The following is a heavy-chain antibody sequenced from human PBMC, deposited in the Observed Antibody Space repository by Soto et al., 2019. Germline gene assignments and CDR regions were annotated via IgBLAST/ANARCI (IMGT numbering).Heavy chain of an antibody. D-gene: IGHD3-22*01. CDR2: ISGSGGST. CDR1: GFTFSSYA. Sequence: GGSLRLSCAASGFTFSSYAMSWVRQAPGKGLEWVSAISGSGGSTYYADSVKGRFTISRDNSKNTLYLQMNSLRAEDTAVYYCAKDSVTSYYYDSSGYFFDYWGQGTLVTVSS. J-gene: IGHJ4*02. CDR3: AKDSVTSYYYDSSGYFFDY. V-gene: IGHV3-23*01.